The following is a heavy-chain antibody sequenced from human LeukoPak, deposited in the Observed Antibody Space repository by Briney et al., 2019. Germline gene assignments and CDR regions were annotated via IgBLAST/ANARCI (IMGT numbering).Heavy chain of an antibody. CDR1: GYTFTDDY. CDR2: INPDTGFT. Sequence: GASVKVSCKASGYTFTDDYMHWVRQAPGQGLEFMGWINPDTGFTNYAQKFQGRVTMTRDTSISTAYMELSRLRSDDTAVYYCARETLIYYYDSSGYYNYWGQGTLVTVSS. D-gene: IGHD3-22*01. V-gene: IGHV1-2*02. J-gene: IGHJ4*02. CDR3: ARETLIYYYDSSGYYNY.